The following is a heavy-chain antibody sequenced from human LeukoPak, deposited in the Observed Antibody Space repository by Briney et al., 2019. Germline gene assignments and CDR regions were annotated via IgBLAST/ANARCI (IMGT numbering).Heavy chain of an antibody. CDR1: GGSISNYY. V-gene: IGHV4-39*07. Sequence: SETLSLTCTVSGGSISNYYWGWIRQPPGEGLEWIGSIYHSGSTYYNPSLKSRVTISVDTSKNQFSLKLSSVTAADTAVYYCARDNIVVVAATKAYYFDYWGQGTLVTVSS. CDR2: IYHSGST. D-gene: IGHD2-15*01. CDR3: ARDNIVVVAATKAYYFDY. J-gene: IGHJ4*02.